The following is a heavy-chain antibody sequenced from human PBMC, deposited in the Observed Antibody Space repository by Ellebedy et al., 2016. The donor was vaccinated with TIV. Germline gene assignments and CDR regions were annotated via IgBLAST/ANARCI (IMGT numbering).Heavy chain of an antibody. CDR2: ISGRGSPI. J-gene: IGHJ4*02. CDR3: ARYGGYNSFWY. Sequence: GESLKISCAASGFTFSPYGMNWVRQAPGKGLEWVSYISGRGSPIYYADSVKGRFTISRDNAKNSLYLQMNSLRAEDTAVYYCARYGGYNSFWYWGQGTLVTVSS. D-gene: IGHD3-22*01. CDR1: GFTFSPYG. V-gene: IGHV3-48*04.